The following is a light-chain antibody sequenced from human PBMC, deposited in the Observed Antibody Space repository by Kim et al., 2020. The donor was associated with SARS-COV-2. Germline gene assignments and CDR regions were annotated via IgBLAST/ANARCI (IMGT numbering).Light chain of an antibody. CDR2: DAS. Sequence: SASLGDRVTITCRATEDIRSSLNWYQLKPGKAPKLLISDASKLQAGVPSRFSGRGSGTHFSFSISSLRPEDLATYYCLQQDTLPLTFGGGTKVEI. J-gene: IGKJ4*01. V-gene: IGKV1-33*01. CDR3: LQQDTLPLT. CDR1: EDIRSS.